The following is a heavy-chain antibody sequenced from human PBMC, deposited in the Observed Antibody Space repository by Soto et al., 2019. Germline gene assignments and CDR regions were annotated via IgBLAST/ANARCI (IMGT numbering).Heavy chain of an antibody. J-gene: IGHJ4*02. CDR3: ARDYYYDSSGYYSGSDY. V-gene: IGHV1-18*01. Sequence: QVPLVQSGAEVKKPGASVKVSCKASGYTFTSYGISWVRQAPGQGLEWMGWISAYNGNTNYAQKLQGRVTMTTDTSTSTAYMELRSLRSDDTAVYYCARDYYYDSSGYYSGSDYWGQGTLVTVSS. D-gene: IGHD3-22*01. CDR2: ISAYNGNT. CDR1: GYTFTSYG.